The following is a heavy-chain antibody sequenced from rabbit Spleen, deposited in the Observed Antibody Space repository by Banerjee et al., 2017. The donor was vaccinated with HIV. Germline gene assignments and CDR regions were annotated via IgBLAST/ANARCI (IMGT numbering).Heavy chain of an antibody. Sequence: QEQLEESGGDLVKPEGSLTLTCTASGFSFSSSYWICWVRQAPGKGLEWIACIYTGSSGNTYYASWAKGRFSISRSTSLNTVTLQTTSLTAADTATYFCARGEHFSVGFSAFAIYLDLWGPGTLVTVS. V-gene: IGHV1S45*01. CDR3: ARGEHFSVGFSAFAIYLDL. J-gene: IGHJ4*01. D-gene: IGHD7-1*01. CDR1: GFSFSSSYW. CDR2: IYTGSSGNT.